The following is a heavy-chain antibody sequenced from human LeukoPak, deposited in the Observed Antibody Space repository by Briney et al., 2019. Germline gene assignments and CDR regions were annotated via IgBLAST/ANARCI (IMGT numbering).Heavy chain of an antibody. V-gene: IGHV4-59*01. CDR2: IYSSGST. D-gene: IGHD3-16*02. Sequence: SETLSLTCTVSSGSINSYYWNWIRQPPGKGLEWIGRIYSSGSTNYSPSLKSRVTISVDTPKNQFSLKLSSVTAADTAVYYCAREGAVGVITLDDAFDIWGQGTMVTVSS. CDR1: SGSINSYY. J-gene: IGHJ3*02. CDR3: AREGAVGVITLDDAFDI.